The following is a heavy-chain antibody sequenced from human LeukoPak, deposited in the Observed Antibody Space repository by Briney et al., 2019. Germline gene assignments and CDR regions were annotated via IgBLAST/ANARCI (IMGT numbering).Heavy chain of an antibody. CDR3: ARVTYCGGDCYSGVAFGI. D-gene: IGHD2-21*02. J-gene: IGHJ3*02. V-gene: IGHV4-59*01. CDR2: VYYSGST. CDR1: GGSISAYY. Sequence: PSETLSLTCTVSGGSISAYYWSWIRQPPGKGLEWIGYVYYSGSTNYNPSLKSRVTISIDTSKKQFSLKLSSVTAADTAVYYCARVTYCGGDCYSGVAFGIWGQGTMVTVSS.